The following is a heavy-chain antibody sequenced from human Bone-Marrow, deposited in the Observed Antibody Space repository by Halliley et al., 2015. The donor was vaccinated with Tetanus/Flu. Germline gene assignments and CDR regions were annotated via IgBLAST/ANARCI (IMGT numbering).Heavy chain of an antibody. D-gene: IGHD3-9*01. CDR3: ARTLIFRSSDWFEPGYFDL. CDR1: GRSISSGGHY. Sequence: LRLSCAVSGRSISSGGHYWSWIRQSPGKGLEWIGYIYYSGTVYHNPSLKSRVTISVDTSKNQVSLKLISVTAADTAVYYCARTLIFRSSDWFEPGYFDLWGRGTLVTVSS. V-gene: IGHV4-30-4*01. CDR2: IYYSGTV. J-gene: IGHJ2*01.